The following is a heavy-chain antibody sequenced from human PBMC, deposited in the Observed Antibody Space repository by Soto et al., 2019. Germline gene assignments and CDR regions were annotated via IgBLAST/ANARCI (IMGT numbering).Heavy chain of an antibody. V-gene: IGHV4-39*01. D-gene: IGHD3-22*01. CDR3: ARVYYYDSSGYWYYFDY. CDR1: GGSISSSSYY. J-gene: IGHJ4*02. CDR2: IYYSGST. Sequence: SETLSLTCTVSGGSISSSSYYWGWIRQPPGKGLEWIGSIYYSGSTYYNPSLKSRVTISVDTSKNQFSLKLSSVTAADTAVYYCARVYYYDSSGYWYYFDYWGQGTLVT.